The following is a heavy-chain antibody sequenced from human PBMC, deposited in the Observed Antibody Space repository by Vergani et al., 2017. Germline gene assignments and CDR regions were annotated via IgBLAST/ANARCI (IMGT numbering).Heavy chain of an antibody. CDR3: ARTTYGSDPYGMDV. J-gene: IGHJ6*02. CDR1: GFSLSTSGMC. CDR2: IDWNDDK. Sequence: QVTLRESGPALVKPTQTLTLTCTFSGFSLSTSGMCVSWIRQPPGKALEWLALIDWNDDKYYSTSLKTRLTISKDTSKNQVVLTMTNMDPVDTATYYCARTTYGSDPYGMDVWGQGTTVTVSS. D-gene: IGHD3-10*01. V-gene: IGHV2-70*01.